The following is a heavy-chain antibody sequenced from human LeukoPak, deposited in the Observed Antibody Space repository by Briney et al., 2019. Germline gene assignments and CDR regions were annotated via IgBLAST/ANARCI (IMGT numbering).Heavy chain of an antibody. CDR3: ARDRGGYPPFFDY. Sequence: PGGSLRLSCAASGFTFSSYSMNWVRQAPGKGLEWVSYISSSSSTIYYADSVKGRFTISRDNAKNSLYLQMNSLRAEDTAVYYCARDRGGYPPFFDYWGQGTLVTVSS. CDR1: GFTFSSYS. D-gene: IGHD1-26*01. CDR2: ISSSSSTI. V-gene: IGHV3-48*01. J-gene: IGHJ4*02.